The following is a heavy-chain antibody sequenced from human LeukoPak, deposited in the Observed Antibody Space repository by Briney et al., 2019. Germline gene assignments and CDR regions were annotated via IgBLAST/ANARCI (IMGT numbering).Heavy chain of an antibody. D-gene: IGHD3-10*01. V-gene: IGHV3-20*04. J-gene: IGHJ4*02. CDR2: INWNGGST. Sequence: PGGPLRDSCAASGFTPDLHGMSRVGPAPRKGLEWVSGINWNGGSTGYADSVKGRFTISRDNAKNSLYLQMNSLRVEDTALYYCAREGGSGSYYAIDYWGQGTLVTVSS. CDR1: GFTPDLHG. CDR3: AREGGSGSYYAIDY.